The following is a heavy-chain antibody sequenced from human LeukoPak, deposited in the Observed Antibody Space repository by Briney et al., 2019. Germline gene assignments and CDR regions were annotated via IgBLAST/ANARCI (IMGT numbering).Heavy chain of an antibody. V-gene: IGHV3-23*01. D-gene: IGHD3-22*01. J-gene: IGHJ4*02. CDR3: AKGSHYYYDSSGYYF. CDR1: GFTLSSYA. Sequence: GASLRLSCAVSGFTLSSYAMSWVRQAPGKGLEWVSAISGSGGRTYHPDAVKGRFTIYRDNSKNTLYLQMNSLRAEDTAVYFCAKGSHYYYDSSGYYFWGQGTLVTVSS. CDR2: ISGSGGRT.